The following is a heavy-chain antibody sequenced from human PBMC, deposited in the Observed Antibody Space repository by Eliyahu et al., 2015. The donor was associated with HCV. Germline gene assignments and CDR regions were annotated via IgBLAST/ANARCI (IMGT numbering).Heavy chain of an antibody. CDR3: AKGPPARYYDYVWGSYRLTPDDAFDI. Sequence: FSSYAMSWVRQAPGKGLEWVSAISGSGGSTYYADSVKGRFTISRDNSKNTLYLQMNSLRAEDTAVYYCAKGPPARYYDYVWGSYRLTPDDAFDIWGQGTMVTVSS. D-gene: IGHD3-16*02. CDR2: ISGSGGST. V-gene: IGHV3-23*01. J-gene: IGHJ3*02. CDR1: FSSYA.